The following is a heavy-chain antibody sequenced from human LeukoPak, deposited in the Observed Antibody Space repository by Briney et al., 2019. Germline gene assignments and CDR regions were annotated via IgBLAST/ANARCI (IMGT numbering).Heavy chain of an antibody. J-gene: IGHJ6*03. V-gene: IGHV3-21*01. D-gene: IGHD3-10*01. Sequence: GGSLRLSCAASGFTFDDYGMSWVRQAPGKGLEWVSSISSSSSYIYYADSVKGRFTISRDNAKNSLYLQMNSLRAEDTAVYYCARDKFGELLFPRLYYYYYMDVWGKGTTVTISS. CDR2: ISSSSSYI. CDR1: GFTFDDYG. CDR3: ARDKFGELLFPRLYYYYYMDV.